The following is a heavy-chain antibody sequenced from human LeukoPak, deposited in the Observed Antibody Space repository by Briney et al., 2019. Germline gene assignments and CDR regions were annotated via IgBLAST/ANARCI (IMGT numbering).Heavy chain of an antibody. CDR3: AKGRYYDSSGYYYYFDY. D-gene: IGHD3-22*01. J-gene: IGHJ4*02. CDR2: ISSSSSYI. CDR1: GFTFSSYS. V-gene: IGHV3-21*04. Sequence: PGGSLRLSCAASGFTFSSYSMNWVRQAPGKGLEWVSSISSSSSYIYYADSVKGRFTISRDNSKNTLYLQMNSLRAEDTAVYYCAKGRYYDSSGYYYYFDYWGQGTLVTVSS.